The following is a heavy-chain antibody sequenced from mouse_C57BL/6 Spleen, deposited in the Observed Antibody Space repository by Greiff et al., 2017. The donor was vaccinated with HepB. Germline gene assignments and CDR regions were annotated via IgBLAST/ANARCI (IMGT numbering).Heavy chain of an antibody. D-gene: IGHD2-5*01. CDR2: IDPSDSYT. CDR1: GYTFTSYW. V-gene: IGHV1-69*01. Sequence: VQLQQPGAELVMPGASVKLSCKASGYTFTSYWMHWVKQRPGQGLEWIGEIDPSDSYTNYNQKFKGKSTLTVDKSSSTAYMQLSILTSEDSAVYYCARPSSYYSNYEGYYFDYWGQGTTLTVSS. J-gene: IGHJ2*01. CDR3: ARPSSYYSNYEGYYFDY.